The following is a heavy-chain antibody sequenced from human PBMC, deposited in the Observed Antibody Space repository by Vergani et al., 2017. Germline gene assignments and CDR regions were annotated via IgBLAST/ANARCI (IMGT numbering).Heavy chain of an antibody. Sequence: QVQLQESGPGLVKPSQTLSLTCTVSGGSISSGSYYWSWIRQPAGKGLEWIGRIYTSGSTNYNPSLKSRVTISVDTSKNQFSLKLSSVTAADTAVYYCARRSGYNWFDPWGQGTLVTVSS. V-gene: IGHV4-61*02. J-gene: IGHJ5*02. CDR3: ARRSGYNWFDP. CDR2: IYTSGST. D-gene: IGHD3-3*01. CDR1: GGSISSGSYY.